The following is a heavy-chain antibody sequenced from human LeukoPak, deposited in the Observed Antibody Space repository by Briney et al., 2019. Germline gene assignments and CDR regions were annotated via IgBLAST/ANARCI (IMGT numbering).Heavy chain of an antibody. J-gene: IGHJ4*02. CDR1: GFSFSNAW. Sequence: PGGSLRLSCVVSGFSFSNAWMNWVRQAPGKGLEWVSVIYSGGTTYYADSVKGRFSISRDNSKNTLYLQMNSLRAEDTAVYYCARYDYGRSGFDYWGQGTLVTVSS. V-gene: IGHV3-66*01. CDR2: IYSGGTT. D-gene: IGHD5-12*01. CDR3: ARYDYGRSGFDY.